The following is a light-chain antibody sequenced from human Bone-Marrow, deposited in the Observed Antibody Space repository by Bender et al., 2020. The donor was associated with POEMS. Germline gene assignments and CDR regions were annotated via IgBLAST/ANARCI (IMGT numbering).Light chain of an antibody. Sequence: SYVLTQPPSVSVAPGETAMITCGGSDIGSRNAHWYQQKPGQAPLLVINDDDDRPSGIPERFSGSNSGNTATLTISGAQAMDEADYYCQAWDRYTRIFGGGTKVTVL. CDR2: DDD. CDR3: QAWDRYTRI. J-gene: IGLJ2*01. V-gene: IGLV3-21*01. CDR1: DIGSRN.